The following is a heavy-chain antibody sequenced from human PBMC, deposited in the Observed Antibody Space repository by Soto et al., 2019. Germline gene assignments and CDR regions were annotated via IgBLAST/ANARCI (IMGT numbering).Heavy chain of an antibody. Sequence: CLRLSCAASGFTFGTYAMHWVRQAPGKGLEWVSGVNWNSGRIVYADSVKGRFTISRDDAKNSLYLQMNSLRVEDTALYYCVKGGNRHYDFWSDHWGQGTLVTVSS. CDR2: VNWNSGRI. V-gene: IGHV3-9*01. CDR1: GFTFGTYA. CDR3: VKGGNRHYDFWSDH. D-gene: IGHD3-3*01. J-gene: IGHJ5*02.